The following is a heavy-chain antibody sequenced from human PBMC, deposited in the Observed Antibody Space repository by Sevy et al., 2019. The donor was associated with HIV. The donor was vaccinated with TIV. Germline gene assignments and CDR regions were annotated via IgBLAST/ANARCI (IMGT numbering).Heavy chain of an antibody. J-gene: IGHJ4*02. CDR2: ISGSGGST. CDR1: GFTFSSYA. CDR3: AKGTRSSSITIFGVVTLFDY. V-gene: IGHV3-23*01. Sequence: GGSLRLSCAASGFTFSSYAMSWVRQAPGKGLEWVSAISGSGGSTYYADSVKGRFTISRDNSKNTLYLQMNSLRAEDTAVYYCAKGTRSSSITIFGVVTLFDYWGQRTLVTVSS. D-gene: IGHD3-3*01.